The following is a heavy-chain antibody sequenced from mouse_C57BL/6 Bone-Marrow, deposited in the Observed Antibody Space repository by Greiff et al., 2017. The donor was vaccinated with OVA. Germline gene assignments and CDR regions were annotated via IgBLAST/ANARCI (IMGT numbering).Heavy chain of an antibody. CDR1: GYTFTSYW. CDR3: ARADYEFAY. Sequence: QVQLQQPGAELVMPGASVKLSCKASGYTFTSYWVHWVKQRPGQGLEWIGEIDPSDSYTNYNQKFKGKSTLTVDKSSSTAYMQLSSLTSEDSAVYYCARADYEFAYWGQGTLVTVSA. CDR2: IDPSDSYT. D-gene: IGHD2-4*01. V-gene: IGHV1-69*01. J-gene: IGHJ3*01.